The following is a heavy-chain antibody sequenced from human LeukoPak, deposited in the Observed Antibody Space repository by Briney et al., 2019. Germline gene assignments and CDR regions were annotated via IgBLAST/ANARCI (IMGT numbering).Heavy chain of an antibody. CDR2: INPSGGST. CDR3: ARAPYCSSTSCFLYFDY. V-gene: IGHV1-46*01. Sequence: ASVKVSCKASGYTFTSYYMHWVRQAPGQGLEWMGIINPSGGSTSYAQKFQGRVTMTRDTSTSTVYMELSSLRSDDTAVYYCARAPYCSSTSCFLYFDYWGRGTLVTVSS. D-gene: IGHD2-2*01. CDR1: GYTFTSYY. J-gene: IGHJ4*02.